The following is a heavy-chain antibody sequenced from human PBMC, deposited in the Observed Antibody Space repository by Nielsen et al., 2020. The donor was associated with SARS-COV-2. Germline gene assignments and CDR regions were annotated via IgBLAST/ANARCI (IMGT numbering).Heavy chain of an antibody. CDR2: ISWNSGSI. D-gene: IGHD3-10*01. CDR1: GFTFDDYA. J-gene: IGHJ2*01. V-gene: IGHV3-9*01. CDR3: AKDKEPLLSGPAPHWYFDL. Sequence: SLKISCAASGFTFDDYAMHWVRQAPGKGLEWVSGISWNSGSIGYADSVKGRFTISRDNSENILYLQMNSLRPDDTAFYFCAKDKEPLLSGPAPHWYFDLWGRGTLVTVSS.